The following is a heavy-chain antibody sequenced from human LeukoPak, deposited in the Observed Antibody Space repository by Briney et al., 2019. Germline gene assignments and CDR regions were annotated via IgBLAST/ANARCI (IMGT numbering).Heavy chain of an antibody. CDR2: ISGSNT. D-gene: IGHD5-18*01. Sequence: GGSLRLSCAVSGFTFSSYAMTWVRLAPGKGLECVSGISGSNTYYAESVKGRFTISRDDSNNMLYLQMNSLRAEDTAVYYCAKRRSRNTGPFDYWGQGTLVTVSP. V-gene: IGHV3-23*01. CDR3: AKRRSRNTGPFDY. CDR1: GFTFSSYA. J-gene: IGHJ4*02.